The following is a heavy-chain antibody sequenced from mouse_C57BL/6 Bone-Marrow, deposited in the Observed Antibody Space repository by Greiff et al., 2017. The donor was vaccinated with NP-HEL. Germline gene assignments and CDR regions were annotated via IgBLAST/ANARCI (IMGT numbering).Heavy chain of an antibody. CDR3: ARSGGNYAWFAY. V-gene: IGHV1-53*01. CDR1: GYTFTSYW. Sequence: QVQLQQPGTELVKPGASVKLSCKASGYTFTSYWMHWVQQRPGQGLEWIGNINPSNGGTNYNEKFKGKATLTVDKSSSTAYMQLSSLTSEDSAVYYCARSGGNYAWFAYWGKGTLVTVSA. CDR2: INPSNGGT. D-gene: IGHD2-1*01. J-gene: IGHJ3*01.